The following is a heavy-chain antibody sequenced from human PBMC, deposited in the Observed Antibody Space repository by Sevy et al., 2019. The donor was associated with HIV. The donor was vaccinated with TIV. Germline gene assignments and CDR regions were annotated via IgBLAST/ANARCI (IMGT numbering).Heavy chain of an antibody. CDR3: ARSNPDGYNYSYYYGMDV. CDR1: GDTFGNYA. D-gene: IGHD5-12*01. J-gene: IGHJ6*02. CDR2: IIPVFGSA. V-gene: IGHV1-69*13. Sequence: SVKVSCKASGDTFGNYAIAWVRQAPGQGLERMGGIIPVFGSANSAQKFQDRVTITADVSTSTAYMELRSLTSEDTAVYYCARSNPDGYNYSYYYGMDVWGQGTTVTVSS.